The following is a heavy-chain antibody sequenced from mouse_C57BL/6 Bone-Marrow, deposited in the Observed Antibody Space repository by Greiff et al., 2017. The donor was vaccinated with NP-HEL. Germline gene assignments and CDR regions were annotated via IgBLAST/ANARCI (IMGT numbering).Heavy chain of an antibody. V-gene: IGHV2-2*01. Sequence: QVQLKESGPGLVQPSPSLSISCTVSGFSFTSYGVHWVRQSPGKGLEWLGVIWSGGSTDYNAAFISRLSISKDNSKSQVFFKMNSLQADDTAIYYCASLLGFAYWGQGTLVTVSA. J-gene: IGHJ3*01. CDR2: IWSGGST. D-gene: IGHD2-1*01. CDR1: GFSFTSYG. CDR3: ASLLGFAY.